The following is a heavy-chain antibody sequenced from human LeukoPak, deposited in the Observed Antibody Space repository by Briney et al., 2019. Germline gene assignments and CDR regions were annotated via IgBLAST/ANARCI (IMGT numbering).Heavy chain of an antibody. J-gene: IGHJ4*02. V-gene: IGHV4-59*01. Sequence: SETLSLTCTVSGGSISSYYWSWIRQPPGKGLEWIGYIYYSGSTNYNPSLKSRVTISVDTPKNQFSLKLSTVTAADTAVYYCATGDVVVPTAAQRPLDYWGQGTLVTVSS. D-gene: IGHD2-2*01. CDR3: ATGDVVVPTAAQRPLDY. CDR2: IYYSGST. CDR1: GGSISSYY.